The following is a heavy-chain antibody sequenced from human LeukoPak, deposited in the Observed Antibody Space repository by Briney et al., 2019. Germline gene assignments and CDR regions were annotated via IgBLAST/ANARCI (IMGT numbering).Heavy chain of an antibody. D-gene: IGHD2-2*01. CDR2: IIPIFGTA. J-gene: IGHJ4*02. V-gene: IGHV1-69*06. CDR1: GGTFSSYA. CDR3: ARGYCSSTSCYLGDY. Sequence: ASVKVSRRASGGTFSSYAISWVRQAPGQGLEWMGGIIPIFGTANYAQKFQGRVTITADKSTSTAYMELSSLRSEDTAVYYCARGYCSSTSCYLGDYWGQGTLVTVSS.